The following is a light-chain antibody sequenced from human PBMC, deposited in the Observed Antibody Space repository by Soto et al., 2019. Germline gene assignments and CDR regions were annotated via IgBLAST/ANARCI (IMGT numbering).Light chain of an antibody. CDR2: GAS. V-gene: IGKV3-15*01. J-gene: IGKJ2*01. CDR1: QSVGSY. CDR3: QQYNNWPAYT. Sequence: EIVMTQSPATLSVSPGERVTLSCRASQSVGSYLAWYQQKPGQAPKLLIYGASTRATGIPARFSGSGSGTDFTLTISSLQSEDFAVYSCQQYNNWPAYTFGRGTKLEIK.